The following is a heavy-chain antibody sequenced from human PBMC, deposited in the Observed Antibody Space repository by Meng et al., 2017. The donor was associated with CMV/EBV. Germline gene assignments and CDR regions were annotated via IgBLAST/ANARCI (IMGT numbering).Heavy chain of an antibody. CDR2: IDWDDDK. Sequence: SGPTLVKPTQTLTLTCTFSGFSLSTSGMCVSWVRQPPGKALEWLALIDWDDDKYYSTSLKTRLTISKDTSKNQVVLTMTNMDPVDTATYYCARIIVVPPHYYCGMDVWGQGTTVTVSS. J-gene: IGHJ6*02. CDR1: GFSLSTSGMC. V-gene: IGHV2-70*20. CDR3: ARIIVVPPHYYCGMDV. D-gene: IGHD2-2*01.